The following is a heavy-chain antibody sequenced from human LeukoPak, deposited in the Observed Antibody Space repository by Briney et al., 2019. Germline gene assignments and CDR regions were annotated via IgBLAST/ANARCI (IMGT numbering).Heavy chain of an antibody. Sequence: PSETLSLTCTVSGGSISSSSYYWGWIRQPPGKGLEWIVSIYYSGSTYYNPSLKSRVTISVDTSKNQFSLKLSSVTAADTAVYYCARREEEMASPGFDYWGQGTLVTVSS. V-gene: IGHV4-39*01. CDR1: GGSISSSSYY. CDR2: IYYSGST. CDR3: ARREEEMASPGFDY. D-gene: IGHD5-24*01. J-gene: IGHJ4*02.